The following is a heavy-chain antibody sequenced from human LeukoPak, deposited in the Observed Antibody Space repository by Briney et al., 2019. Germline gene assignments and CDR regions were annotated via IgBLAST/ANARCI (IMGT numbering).Heavy chain of an antibody. D-gene: IGHD3-3*01. J-gene: IGHJ6*03. CDR3: AKDHDYDFWSGYSRYMDV. CDR2: ISGSGGST. Sequence: GGSLRLSCAASGFTFSSYAMSWVRQAPGKGLEWVSAISGSGGSTYYADSVKGRFTISRDNSKNTLSLQMNSLRAEDTAVYYCAKDHDYDFWSGYSRYMDVWGKGTTVTVSS. V-gene: IGHV3-23*01. CDR1: GFTFSSYA.